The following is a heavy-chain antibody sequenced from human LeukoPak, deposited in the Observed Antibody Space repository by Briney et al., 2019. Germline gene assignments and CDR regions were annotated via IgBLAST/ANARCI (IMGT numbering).Heavy chain of an antibody. J-gene: IGHJ4*02. V-gene: IGHV3-23*01. CDR1: GFTFASYA. Sequence: GGSLRLSCAASGFTFASYAMSWVRQAPGKGLEWVSTISGSGGDTHYADSVKGRFTISRDNSKSTLYLQMNSLRAEDTAVYYCARGDLLTGYIYFDYWGQGTLVTVSS. CDR2: ISGSGGDT. CDR3: ARGDLLTGYIYFDY. D-gene: IGHD3-9*01.